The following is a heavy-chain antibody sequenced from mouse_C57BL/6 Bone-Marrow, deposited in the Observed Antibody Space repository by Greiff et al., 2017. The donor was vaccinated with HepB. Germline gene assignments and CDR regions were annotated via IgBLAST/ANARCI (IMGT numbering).Heavy chain of an antibody. CDR3: ARNSGIPQNYAMDY. V-gene: IGHV2-2*01. D-gene: IGHD5-2*01. Sequence: VKLMESGPGLVQPSQSLSITCTVSGFSLTSYGVHWVRQSPGKGLEWLGVIWSGGSTDYNAAFISRLSISKDNSKSQVFFKMNSLQADDTAIYYCARNSGIPQNYAMDYWGQGTSVTVSS. CDR1: GFSLTSYG. CDR2: IWSGGST. J-gene: IGHJ4*01.